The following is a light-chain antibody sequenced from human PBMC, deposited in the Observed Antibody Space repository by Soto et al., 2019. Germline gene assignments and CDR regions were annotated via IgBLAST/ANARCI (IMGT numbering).Light chain of an antibody. J-gene: IGKJ4*01. V-gene: IGKV3-11*01. Sequence: EIVLTQSPATLSVSPGETATLSCRASQSVSVYLDWYQQKSGQAPRLLIFDASKRATGIPDRFSGSGSGTDFTLTISSLEPEDFAVYSCQQRSNLITFGGGTKVDIK. CDR2: DAS. CDR1: QSVSVY. CDR3: QQRSNLIT.